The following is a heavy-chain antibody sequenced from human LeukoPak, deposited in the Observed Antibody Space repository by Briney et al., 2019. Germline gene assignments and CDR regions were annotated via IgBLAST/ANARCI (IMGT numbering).Heavy chain of an antibody. CDR3: ARDKGVAVAGTYPLDAFDI. CDR1: GGSISSSYY. D-gene: IGHD6-19*01. V-gene: IGHV4-61*01. J-gene: IGHJ3*02. CDR2: IYYSGST. Sequence: SGTLSLTCAVSGGSISSSYYWSWIRQPPGKGLEWIGYIYYSGSTNYNPSLKSRVTISVDTSKNQFSLKLSSVTAADTAVYYCARDKGVAVAGTYPLDAFDIWGQGTMVTVSS.